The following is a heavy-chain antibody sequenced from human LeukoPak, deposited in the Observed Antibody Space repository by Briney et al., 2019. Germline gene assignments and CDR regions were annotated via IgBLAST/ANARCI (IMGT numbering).Heavy chain of an antibody. CDR2: IRYDGSDK. D-gene: IGHD1-1*01. CDR1: GFTRRGYG. CDR3: AKDTPTTGYHLDS. V-gene: IGHV3-30*02. Sequence: PGGSLRLSCAASGFTRRGYGMHWVRQAPGKGLEWVAFIRYDGSDKSYADSVKGRFTISRDNSENTLYLQINSLRVEDTAVYYCAKDTPTTGYHLDSWGQGTLVTVSS. J-gene: IGHJ4*02.